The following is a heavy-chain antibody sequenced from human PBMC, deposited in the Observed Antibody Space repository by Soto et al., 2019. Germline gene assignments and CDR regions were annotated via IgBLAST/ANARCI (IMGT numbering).Heavy chain of an antibody. CDR3: AKDLMITFGGVIQYYYGMDV. Sequence: PGGSLRLSCVASGFTFSSYGMHWVRQAPGKGLEWVAVISYDGSNKYYADSVKGRFTISRDNSKNTLYLQMNSLRAEDTAVYYCAKDLMITFGGVIQYYYGMDVWGQGTTVTVS. V-gene: IGHV3-30*18. D-gene: IGHD3-16*01. CDR1: GFTFSSYG. J-gene: IGHJ6*02. CDR2: ISYDGSNK.